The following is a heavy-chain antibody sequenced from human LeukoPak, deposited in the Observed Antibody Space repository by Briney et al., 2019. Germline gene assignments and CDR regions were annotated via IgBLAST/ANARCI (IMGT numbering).Heavy chain of an antibody. J-gene: IGHJ4*02. CDR1: GFTFSSYG. D-gene: IGHD2-2*01. V-gene: IGHV3-7*03. CDR3: AKGLAYHRPY. Sequence: GGSLRLSCAASGFTFSSYGMSWVRQAPGKGLEWVANIKQDRSEKYYVDSVKGRFTISRDNSKNTLYLQMNSLRAEDTAVYYCAKGLAYHRPYWGQGTLVTVSS. CDR2: IKQDRSEK.